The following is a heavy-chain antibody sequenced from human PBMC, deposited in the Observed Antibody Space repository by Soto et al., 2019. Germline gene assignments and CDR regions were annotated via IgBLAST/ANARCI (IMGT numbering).Heavy chain of an antibody. CDR3: VTDTRGS. CDR2: IKSKNDGETT. V-gene: IGHV3-15*07. CDR1: GLTFYTAW. D-gene: IGHD3-3*01. J-gene: IGHJ5*02. Sequence: EVQLVESGGDLVKPGGSLRLSCAASGLTFYTAWLNWVRQAPGKGLEWVGRIKSKNDGETTDYAAPVKGRFTISRDDSINTLYLQMNSLKTDDTAVYYCVTDTRGSWGQGTLVTVSS.